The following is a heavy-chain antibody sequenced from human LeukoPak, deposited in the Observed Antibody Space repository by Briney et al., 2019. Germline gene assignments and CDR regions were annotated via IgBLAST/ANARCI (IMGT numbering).Heavy chain of an antibody. J-gene: IGHJ4*02. Sequence: PGGSLRLSCAASGFTVSSNYMNWVRQAPGKGLEWVSAIYSGGSTYYADSVKGRFTVSRDNSKNTLYLQMNSLRAEDTAVYYCARAGGYSSSYIYYFDYWGQGTLVTVSS. D-gene: IGHD6-13*01. CDR2: IYSGGST. V-gene: IGHV3-53*01. CDR1: GFTVSSNY. CDR3: ARAGGYSSSYIYYFDY.